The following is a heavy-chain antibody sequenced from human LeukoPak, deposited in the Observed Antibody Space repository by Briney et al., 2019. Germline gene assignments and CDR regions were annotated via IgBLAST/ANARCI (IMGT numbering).Heavy chain of an antibody. CDR1: GFTFSSYG. V-gene: IGHV3-30*02. J-gene: IGHJ4*02. CDR3: ARSAGYCSSTSCYRGFDY. D-gene: IGHD2-2*02. Sequence: GGSLRLSCAASGFTFSSYGMHWVRQAPGKGLEWVAFIRYDGSNKYYADSVKGRFTISRDNSKNTLYLQMNSLRAEDTAVYYCARSAGYCSSTSCYRGFDYWGQGTLVTVSS. CDR2: IRYDGSNK.